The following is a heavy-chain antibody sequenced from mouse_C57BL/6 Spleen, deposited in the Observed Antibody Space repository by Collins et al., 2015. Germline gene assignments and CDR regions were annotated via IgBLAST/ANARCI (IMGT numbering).Heavy chain of an antibody. J-gene: IGHJ2*01. Sequence: QVTLKESGPGILQPPRPQSDLSFSGFSLSTFGMGVGWIRQPSGKGLEWLAHIWWDDDKYYNPALKSRLTISKDTSKNQVFLKIANVDTADTATYYCARPFYYDYDVFDYWGQGTTLTVSS. CDR2: IWWDDDK. V-gene: IGHV8-8*01. CDR1: GFSLSTFGMG. D-gene: IGHD2-4*01. CDR3: ARPFYYDYDVFDY.